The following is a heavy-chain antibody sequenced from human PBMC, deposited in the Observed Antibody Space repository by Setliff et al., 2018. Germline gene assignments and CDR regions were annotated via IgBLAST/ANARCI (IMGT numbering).Heavy chain of an antibody. V-gene: IGHV4-4*02. Sequence: SETLSLTCAVSGGSISSSNWWSWVRQPPGKGLEWIGEIYYSGSTYYNPSLKSRVTISVDTSRNQFSLKLSSVTAADTAVYYCARVSMYSSSWYYYYYGMDVWGQGTTVTVSS. CDR3: ARVSMYSSSWYYYYYGMDV. J-gene: IGHJ6*02. D-gene: IGHD6-13*01. CDR1: GGSISSSNW. CDR2: IYYSGST.